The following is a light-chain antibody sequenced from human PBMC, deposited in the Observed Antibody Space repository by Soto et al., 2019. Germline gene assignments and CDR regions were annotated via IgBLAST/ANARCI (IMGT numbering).Light chain of an antibody. Sequence: SYELTQPLSVSVALGQTARITCRGNNIGSKNVHWYQQKPGQAPVLVIYTDINRPSGIPERFSGSNSGNTATLTISRAQAGDEADYYCQVWDSRTAPVVFGGGTKLTVL. CDR1: NIGSKN. V-gene: IGLV3-9*01. CDR3: QVWDSRTAPVV. CDR2: TDI. J-gene: IGLJ2*01.